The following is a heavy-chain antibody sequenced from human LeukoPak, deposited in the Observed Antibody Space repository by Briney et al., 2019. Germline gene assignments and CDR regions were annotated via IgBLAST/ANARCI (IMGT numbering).Heavy chain of an antibody. V-gene: IGHV1-18*04. CDR1: GYTFTGYY. Sequence: ASVKVSCKASGYTFTGYYMHWVRQAPGQGLEWMGWISAYNGNTNYAQKLQGRVTMTTDTSTSTAYMELRSLRSDDTAVYYCAAGRFGTSYFDYWGQGTLVTVSS. CDR2: ISAYNGNT. CDR3: AAGRFGTSYFDY. D-gene: IGHD3-10*01. J-gene: IGHJ4*02.